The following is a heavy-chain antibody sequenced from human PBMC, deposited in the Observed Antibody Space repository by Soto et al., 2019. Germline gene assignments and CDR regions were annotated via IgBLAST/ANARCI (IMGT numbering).Heavy chain of an antibody. CDR2: IYKSGST. Sequence: SETLSLTCTVSGGSISSDYWIWIRQSPGKGLEWIGYIYKSGSTNYNPSLKSRVTISLDTSKNQFSLKLRSVIDADTAVYYCARGLRGSLLAFDIWGQGTMVT. J-gene: IGHJ3*02. D-gene: IGHD2-15*01. V-gene: IGHV4-59*01. CDR1: GGSISSDY. CDR3: ARGLRGSLLAFDI.